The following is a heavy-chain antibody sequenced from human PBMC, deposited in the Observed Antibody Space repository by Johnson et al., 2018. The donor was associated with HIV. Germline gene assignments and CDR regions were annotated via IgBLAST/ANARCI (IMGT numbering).Heavy chain of an antibody. J-gene: IGHJ3*02. CDR2: ISYDGSNK. D-gene: IGHD4-23*01. CDR1: GFTFSSYA. V-gene: IGHV3-30*04. Sequence: QVQLVESGGGVVQPGRSLRLSCAASGFTFSSYAMHWVRQAPGKGLEWVAVISYDGSNKYYAASVKGRFTISRDNSKNTLYLQMNSLRAEDTAVYYCARDGGETVVGSGAFDIWGQGTMVTVSS. CDR3: ARDGGETVVGSGAFDI.